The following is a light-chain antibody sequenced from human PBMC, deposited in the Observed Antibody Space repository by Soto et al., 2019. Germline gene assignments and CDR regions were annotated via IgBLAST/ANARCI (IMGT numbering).Light chain of an antibody. CDR1: QDIVTW. CDR2: AAS. V-gene: IGKV1-12*01. Sequence: DIQMTQSPSSLSASVGDRVTISRRASQDIVTWLAWYQQKPGKAPKVLIYAASSLQSGVPSRFSGSGYGTDFSLTISNLQPEDFATYYCKQSKSFPLTFGGGTKVDIK. J-gene: IGKJ4*01. CDR3: KQSKSFPLT.